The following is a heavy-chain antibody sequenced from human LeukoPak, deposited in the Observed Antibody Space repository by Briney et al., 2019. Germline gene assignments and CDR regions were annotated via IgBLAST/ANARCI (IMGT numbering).Heavy chain of an antibody. CDR2: INHSGST. Sequence: SETLSLTCAVYGGSFSGYYWSWIRQPPGKGLEWIGGINHSGSTSYNPSLKSRVTISADTSKNQFSLKLSSVTAADTAVYYCARLRRYYYDSSGYCPTWGQGTLVTVSS. D-gene: IGHD3-22*01. V-gene: IGHV4-34*01. CDR1: GGSFSGYY. CDR3: ARLRRYYYDSSGYCPT. J-gene: IGHJ4*02.